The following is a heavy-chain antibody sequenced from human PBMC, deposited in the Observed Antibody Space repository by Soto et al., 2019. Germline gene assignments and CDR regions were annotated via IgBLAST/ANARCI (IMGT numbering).Heavy chain of an antibody. CDR2: ISGSGGST. CDR1: GFTFSSYA. V-gene: IGHV3-23*01. J-gene: IGHJ4*02. CDR3: AKDLVGYCSGGSCYELNY. D-gene: IGHD2-15*01. Sequence: EVQLLESGGGLVQPGGSLRLSCAASGFTFSSYAMSWVRQAPGKGLEWVSAISGSGGSTYYADSVKGRFTISRNNSKNTRYLQMNSLRAEDTAVYYCAKDLVGYCSGGSCYELNYWGQGTLVTVSS.